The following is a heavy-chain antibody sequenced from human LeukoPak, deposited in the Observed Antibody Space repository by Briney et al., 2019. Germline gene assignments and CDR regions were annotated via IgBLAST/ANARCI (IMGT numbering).Heavy chain of an antibody. CDR2: YYTSGST. J-gene: IGHJ5*02. D-gene: IGHD3-10*01. Sequence: SETLSLTCTVSGGSISSYHWSWIRQPAGKELEWIGRYYTSGSTKYNPSLKSRVTMSVDTSKNQFSLKLSSVTAADTAVYYCARDIYSSASYSRQNWFDPWGQGTLVTVSS. V-gene: IGHV4-4*07. CDR3: ARDIYSSASYSRQNWFDP. CDR1: GGSISSYH.